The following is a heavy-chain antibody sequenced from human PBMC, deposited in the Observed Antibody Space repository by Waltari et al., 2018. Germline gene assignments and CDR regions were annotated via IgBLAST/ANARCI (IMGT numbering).Heavy chain of an antibody. J-gene: IGHJ6*03. CDR3: AKDSSPFLEHRVYYYYYMDV. CDR1: GLPFGNYA. D-gene: IGHD3-3*01. V-gene: IGHV3-23*03. CDR2: FYSGGTT. Sequence: EVQLLESGGGLVQPGGSVRLSCAASGLPFGNYAMSWVRRAPGRGLELVSVFYSGGTTYYADSVKGRFTISRDNSKNTLYLQMNSLRAEDTAVYYCAKDSSPFLEHRVYYYYYMDVWGKGTTVTVSS.